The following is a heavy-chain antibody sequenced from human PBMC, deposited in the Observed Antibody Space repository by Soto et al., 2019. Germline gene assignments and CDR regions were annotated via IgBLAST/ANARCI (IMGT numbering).Heavy chain of an antibody. D-gene: IGHD3-9*01. CDR2: MNPNSGNT. J-gene: IGHJ4*02. CDR1: GYTFTSYD. Sequence: ASVKVSCKASGYTFTSYDINWVRQATGQGLEWMGWMNPNSGNTGYAQKFQGRVTMTRNTSISTAYMELSSLRSEDTAVYYCARGSLYYDILTGYYDPNFDYWGQGTLVTVSS. V-gene: IGHV1-8*01. CDR3: ARGSLYYDILTGYYDPNFDY.